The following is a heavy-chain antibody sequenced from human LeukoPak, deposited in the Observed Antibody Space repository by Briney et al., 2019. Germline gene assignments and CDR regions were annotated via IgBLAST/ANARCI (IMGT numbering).Heavy chain of an antibody. V-gene: IGHV4-39*01. D-gene: IGHD3-10*01. CDR1: GGSISSSSYY. J-gene: IGHJ5*02. CDR2: IYYSGST. Sequence: SETPSLTCTVSGGSISSSSYYWGWIRQPPGKGLEWIGSIYYSGSTYYNPSLKSRVTISVDTSKNQFSLKPSSVTAADTAVYYCASLGDYYGSGSYYVTWGQGTLVTVSS. CDR3: ASLGDYYGSGSYYVT.